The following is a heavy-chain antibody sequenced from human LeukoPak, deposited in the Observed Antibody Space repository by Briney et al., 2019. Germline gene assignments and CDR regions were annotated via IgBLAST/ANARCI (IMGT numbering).Heavy chain of an antibody. CDR3: ARDGESSGWFSPFDY. CDR2: INPNSGGT. CDR1: GYTFTGYY. Sequence: ASVKVSCKASGYTFTGYYMHWVRQAPGQGLEWMGWINPNSGGTNYAQKFQGRVTMTRDTSISTAYMELSRLRSDDTAVYYCARDGESSGWFSPFDYWGQGTLVTVSS. V-gene: IGHV1-2*02. D-gene: IGHD6-19*01. J-gene: IGHJ4*02.